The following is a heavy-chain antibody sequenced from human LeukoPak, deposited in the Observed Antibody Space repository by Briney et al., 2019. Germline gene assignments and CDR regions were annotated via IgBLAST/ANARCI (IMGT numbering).Heavy chain of an antibody. CDR3: ARAFLREPLTVDY. CDR1: GFTFDDYT. J-gene: IGHJ4*02. V-gene: IGHV3-43*01. CDR2: ISWDGGST. D-gene: IGHD4/OR15-4a*01. Sequence: GGSLRLSCAASGFTFDDYTMHWVRQAPGKGLEWVSLISWDGGSTYYADSVKGRFTISRDNAKNSLYLQMNSLRAEDTAVYYCARAFLREPLTVDYWGQGTLVTVSS.